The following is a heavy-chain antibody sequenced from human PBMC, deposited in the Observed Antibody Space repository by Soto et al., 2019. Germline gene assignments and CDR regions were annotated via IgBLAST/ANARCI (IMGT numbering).Heavy chain of an antibody. D-gene: IGHD6-19*01. V-gene: IGHV3-30*18. CDR2: ISYDLTNK. CDR3: AKDLRIGVAGTDYFAS. Sequence: QVQLVESGGGVVQPGRSLRLSCAASGFSFSSYGMHWVRQAPGKGLEWVAVISYDLTNKYYADSVKGRFTISRDNSKNTLYLQMNSLRPEDTAVYYCAKDLRIGVAGTDYFASWGQGTLVTVSS. CDR1: GFSFSSYG. J-gene: IGHJ4*02.